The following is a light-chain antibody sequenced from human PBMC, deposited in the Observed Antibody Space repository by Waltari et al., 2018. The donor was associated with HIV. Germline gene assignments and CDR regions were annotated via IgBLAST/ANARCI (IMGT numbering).Light chain of an antibody. CDR3: ACWDRSGDYIL. CDR2: GKN. Sequence: SSELTQDPAVSVALGQTVKIACLGDSLRKYYASWYRLRPGQAPQLLVYGKNSRPSWIPARFSASSSGNRAFLTITGARAEDEADYYCACWDRSGDYILFGGGTSLTGL. CDR1: SLRKYY. V-gene: IGLV3-19*01. J-gene: IGLJ2*01.